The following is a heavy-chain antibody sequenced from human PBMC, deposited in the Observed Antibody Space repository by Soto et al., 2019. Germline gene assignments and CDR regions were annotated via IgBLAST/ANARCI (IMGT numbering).Heavy chain of an antibody. CDR2: IVVGSGNT. Sequence: GASVKVCCKASGFTFSHSAMQWVRQARGQSLEWIGWIVVGSGNTNYAQKFQERVTISWDMSTNTAYMELSSLRSEDTAVYYCARARGYSYGQLDYWGQGTLVTVSS. CDR1: GFTFSHSA. V-gene: IGHV1-58*02. D-gene: IGHD5-18*01. J-gene: IGHJ4*02. CDR3: ARARGYSYGQLDY.